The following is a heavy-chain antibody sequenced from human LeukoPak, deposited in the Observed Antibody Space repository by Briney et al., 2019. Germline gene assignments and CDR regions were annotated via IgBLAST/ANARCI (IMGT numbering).Heavy chain of an antibody. J-gene: IGHJ3*02. V-gene: IGHV4-31*02. CDR3: ARGGNAFDI. CDR2: IYYSGST. CDR1: GGSLSSGGYY. D-gene: IGHD1-26*01. Sequence: PSETLSLTCAVSGGSLSSGGYYWSWIRQHPGKGMEWIGYIYYSGSTYYNPSHKSRVTISVDTSKNQFSLKLSPVTAADTAVYYCARGGNAFDIWGQGTMVTVSS.